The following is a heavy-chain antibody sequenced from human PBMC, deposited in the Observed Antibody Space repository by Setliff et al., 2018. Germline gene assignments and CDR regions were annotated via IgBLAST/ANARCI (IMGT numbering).Heavy chain of an antibody. CDR3: ARIKWFGETDCFDS. CDR1: GASITSGGFY. J-gene: IGHJ5*01. D-gene: IGHD3-10*01. Sequence: PSETLSLTCSVSGASITSGGFYWTWIRQPAGKGLEWIGHISPSGNTNYNPSLKSRVTMSVDTSKNQFSLKLNSLTAADTAVYYCARIKWFGETDCFDSWGQGTLVTVSS. CDR2: ISPSGNT. V-gene: IGHV4-61*09.